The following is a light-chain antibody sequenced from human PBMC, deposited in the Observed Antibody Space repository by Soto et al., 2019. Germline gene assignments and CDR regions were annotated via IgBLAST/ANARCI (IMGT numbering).Light chain of an antibody. Sequence: QSALTQPASVSGSPGQSITISRTGTSSDVGSYNLVSWYQQHPGKAPKLMIYEGSKRPSGVSNRFSGSKSGNTASLTISGLQAEDEADYYCCSYAGSQVFGGGTKLTVL. V-gene: IGLV2-23*01. CDR3: CSYAGSQV. CDR2: EGS. J-gene: IGLJ2*01. CDR1: SSDVGSYNL.